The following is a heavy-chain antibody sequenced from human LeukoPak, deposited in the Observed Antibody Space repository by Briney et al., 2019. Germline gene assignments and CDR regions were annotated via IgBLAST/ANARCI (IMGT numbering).Heavy chain of an antibody. V-gene: IGHV4-59*08. CDR1: GGSIRSYF. J-gene: IGHJ5*02. Sequence: PSETLSLPCTVSGGSIRSYFWSWIRQPPGKGLEWIGYIFYSGSTSYNPSLKSRVTISADMSKNQFSLILSSVTAADTAVYYCARHNNRFDPWGKGTVATVSS. CDR2: IFYSGST. CDR3: ARHNNRFDP.